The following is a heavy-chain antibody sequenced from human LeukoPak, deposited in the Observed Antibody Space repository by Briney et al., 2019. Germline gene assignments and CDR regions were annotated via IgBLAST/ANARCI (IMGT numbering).Heavy chain of an antibody. Sequence: GGTLRLSCAASGFTFSSYGMSWVRQAPGKGLEWVSAISGSGGSTYYADSVKGRFTISRDNAKNSLYLQMNSLRAEDTAVYYCARDLYRIVVVPHYFDYWGQGTLVTVSS. CDR1: GFTFSSYG. CDR2: ISGSGGST. D-gene: IGHD3-22*01. J-gene: IGHJ4*02. CDR3: ARDLYRIVVVPHYFDY. V-gene: IGHV3-23*01.